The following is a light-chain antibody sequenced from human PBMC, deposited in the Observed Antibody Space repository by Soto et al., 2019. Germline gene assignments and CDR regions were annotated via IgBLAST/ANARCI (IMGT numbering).Light chain of an antibody. CDR2: KAS. V-gene: IGKV1-5*03. Sequence: DIQMTQSPSTLSASVGDRVTITCRASQSISTWLAWYQQKPGKAPKLLIYKASNLEGGVPSRFSGSGSGTEFNITISSLQPDDFATYYCQQYNTYPLTVGGGTTVEIK. CDR1: QSISTW. J-gene: IGKJ4*01. CDR3: QQYNTYPLT.